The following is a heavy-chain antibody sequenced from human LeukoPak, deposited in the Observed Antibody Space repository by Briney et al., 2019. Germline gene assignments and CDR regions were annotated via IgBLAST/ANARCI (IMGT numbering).Heavy chain of an antibody. V-gene: IGHV3-23*01. CDR3: AKDLRTLGSYYLDY. CDR2: ISGSGGST. D-gene: IGHD1-26*01. CDR1: GFIFSSYA. J-gene: IGHJ4*02. Sequence: PGGSLRLSCAASGFIFSSYAMSWVRQVPGKGLEWVSAISGSGGSTYYADSVKGRFTISRDNSKNTLYLQMNSLRAEDTAVYYCAKDLRTLGSYYLDYWGQGTLVTVSS.